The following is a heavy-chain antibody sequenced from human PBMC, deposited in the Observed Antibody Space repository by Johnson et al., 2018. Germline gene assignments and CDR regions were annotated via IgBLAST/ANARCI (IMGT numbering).Heavy chain of an antibody. CDR1: GFTFSSYG. Sequence: QVQLQQSGGGVVQPGRSLRLSCVASGFTFSSYGMHWVRQAPGKGLEWVAVIWYDGSNKYYADSVKGRFTISRDNSKNTLYLQMNSLRAEDTAVNYCARETGLYGDLYYYGMDVWGQGTTVTVSS. J-gene: IGHJ6*02. D-gene: IGHD4-17*01. CDR2: IWYDGSNK. V-gene: IGHV3-33*01. CDR3: ARETGLYGDLYYYGMDV.